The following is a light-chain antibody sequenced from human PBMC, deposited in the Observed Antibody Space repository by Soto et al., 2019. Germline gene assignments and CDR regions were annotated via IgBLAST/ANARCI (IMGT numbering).Light chain of an antibody. Sequence: DIVMTQSPLSLAVTPGVPASISCRSSQSLLNTNGYYYLDWYVQKPGQSPQLLIYLASNRAPGVPDRFSGSGSGTDFTLKISRVEAEDVGFYYCLEALQIPWTFGQGTKVEIK. J-gene: IGKJ1*01. V-gene: IGKV2-28*01. CDR1: QSLLNTNGYYY. CDR2: LAS. CDR3: LEALQIPWT.